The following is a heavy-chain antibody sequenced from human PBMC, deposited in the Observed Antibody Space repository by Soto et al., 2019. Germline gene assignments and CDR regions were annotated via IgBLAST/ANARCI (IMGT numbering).Heavy chain of an antibody. CDR2: IYYSGST. J-gene: IGHJ6*02. D-gene: IGHD6-13*01. Sequence: SETLSLTCTVSGGCISSSSYYWGWIRQPTGKGLEWIGSIYYSGSTYYNPSLNSRVTISVDTSNNQFSLKLSSVTAADTAVYYCATLNFQLVVGYEDYYGMDVWGQGTTVTVSS. CDR1: GGCISSSSYY. V-gene: IGHV4-39*01. CDR3: ATLNFQLVVGYEDYYGMDV.